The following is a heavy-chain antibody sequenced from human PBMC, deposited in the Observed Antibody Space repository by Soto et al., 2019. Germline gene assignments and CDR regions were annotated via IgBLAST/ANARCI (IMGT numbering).Heavy chain of an antibody. CDR3: ARVVGIAGAGTFFHYYGMDV. D-gene: IGHD6-19*01. Sequence: ASVKVSCKASGYTFTSYGISWVRQAPGQGLEWMGWISAYNGNTNYAQKLQGRVTMTTDTSTSTAYMELRSLRSDDTAVYYCARVVGIAGAGTFFHYYGMDVWGQGTTVTVSS. V-gene: IGHV1-18*01. CDR1: GYTFTSYG. J-gene: IGHJ6*02. CDR2: ISAYNGNT.